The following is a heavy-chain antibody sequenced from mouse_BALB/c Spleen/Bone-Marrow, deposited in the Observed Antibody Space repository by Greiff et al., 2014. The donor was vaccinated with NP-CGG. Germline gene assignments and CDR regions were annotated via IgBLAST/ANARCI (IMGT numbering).Heavy chain of an antibody. Sequence: EVHPVESGGGLVKPGGSLKLSCAASGFTFSSYAMSWVRQTPEKRLEWVATISSGGSYTYYADSVKGRFTISRDTAKNTLYLQMSSLRSEDTAIYYCARQDYYGSSPHWYFDVWGAGTTVTVSS. CDR1: GFTFSSYA. V-gene: IGHV5-9-3*01. J-gene: IGHJ1*01. D-gene: IGHD1-1*01. CDR3: ARQDYYGSSPHWYFDV. CDR2: ISSGGSYT.